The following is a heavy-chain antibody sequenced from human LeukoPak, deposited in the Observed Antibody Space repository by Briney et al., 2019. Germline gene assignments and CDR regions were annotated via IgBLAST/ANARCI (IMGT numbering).Heavy chain of an antibody. Sequence: SETLSLTCAVYGGSFSGYYWSWIRQPPGKGLEWIGSMYYSGSTYYNPSLKSRVTISVDTPKNQFSLNLSSVTAADTAVYYCARHVFLNTYGYFDYWGQGTLVTVSS. CDR3: ARHVFLNTYGYFDY. CDR2: MYYSGST. V-gene: IGHV4-34*01. D-gene: IGHD3-10*01. CDR1: GGSFSGYY. J-gene: IGHJ4*02.